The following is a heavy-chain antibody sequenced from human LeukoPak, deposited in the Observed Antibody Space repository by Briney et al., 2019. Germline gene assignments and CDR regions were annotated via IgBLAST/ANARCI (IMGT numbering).Heavy chain of an antibody. CDR1: GFSFSNYD. D-gene: IGHD4-17*01. V-gene: IGHV3-33*01. Sequence: PGGSLRLSCAASGFSFSNYDMHRVRQAPGKGLEWVAVIWYDGSNKYYADSVKGRFTISRDNSKNTLYLQMNSLRVEDTAVYYCARGDPTVTTKQNLDYWGQGTLVTVSS. CDR2: IWYDGSNK. CDR3: ARGDPTVTTKQNLDY. J-gene: IGHJ4*02.